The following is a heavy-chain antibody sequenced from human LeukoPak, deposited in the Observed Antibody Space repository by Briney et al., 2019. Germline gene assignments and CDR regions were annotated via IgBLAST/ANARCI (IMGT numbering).Heavy chain of an antibody. D-gene: IGHD4-23*01. V-gene: IGHV1-2*02. CDR3: ARESILIGNSFFDY. Sequence: GASVKVSCKASGYTFTGYYMHRVRQAPGQGLEWMGWINPNSGGTNYAQKFQGRVTMTRDTSISTAYMELSRLRSDDTAVYYCARESILIGNSFFDYWGQGTLVTVSS. J-gene: IGHJ4*02. CDR2: INPNSGGT. CDR1: GYTFTGYY.